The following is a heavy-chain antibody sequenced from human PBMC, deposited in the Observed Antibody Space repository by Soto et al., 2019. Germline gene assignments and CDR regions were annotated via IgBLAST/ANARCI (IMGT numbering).Heavy chain of an antibody. J-gene: IGHJ6*02. D-gene: IGHD2-2*01. CDR1: GFTLSSYG. CDR3: AKSPTIPAARFYYYYGMDV. CDR2: ISYDGSNK. Sequence: ESGGGVVQPGRSLRLSCAASGFTLSSYGMHWVRQAPGKGLEWVAVISYDGSNKYYADSVKGRFTISRDNSKNTLYLQMNSLRAEYTAVYYCAKSPTIPAARFYYYYGMDVWGQGTTVTFSS. V-gene: IGHV3-30*18.